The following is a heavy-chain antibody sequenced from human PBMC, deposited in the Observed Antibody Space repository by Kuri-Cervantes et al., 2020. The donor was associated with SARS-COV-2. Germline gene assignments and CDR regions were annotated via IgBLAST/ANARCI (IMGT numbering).Heavy chain of an antibody. V-gene: IGHV3-74*01. J-gene: IGHJ6*02. CDR3: ARGHYGLDV. CDR2: INPDGSYT. CDR1: GFTFSGDW. Sequence: AGSLRLSCAASGFTFSGDWIHWVRQAPGKGLVWVSRINPDGSYTNNADSVKGRFTLSRDNAKNMLFLQMNSLRAEDTAVYYCARGHYGLDVWGQGTTVTVSS.